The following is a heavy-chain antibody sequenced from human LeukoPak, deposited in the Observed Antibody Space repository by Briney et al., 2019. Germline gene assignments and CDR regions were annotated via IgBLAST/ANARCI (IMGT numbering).Heavy chain of an antibody. CDR2: IYYSGST. J-gene: IGHJ4*02. V-gene: IGHV4-39*01. CDR3: ARGTPDSGRYYPFDY. CDR1: GGSISSSSYY. D-gene: IGHD1-26*01. Sequence: PSETLSLTCTVSGGSISSSSYYWGWIRQPPGKGLEWIGSIYYSGSTYYNPSLKSRVTISVDTSKNQFSLKLSSVTAADTAVYYCARGTPDSGRYYPFDYWGQGTLVTVSS.